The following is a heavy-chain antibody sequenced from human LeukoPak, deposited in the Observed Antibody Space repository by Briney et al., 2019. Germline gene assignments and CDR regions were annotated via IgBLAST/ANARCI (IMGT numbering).Heavy chain of an antibody. J-gene: IGHJ4*02. Sequence: GESLKISCKGSGYSFTTYWIGWVRQMPGKGLEWMGIIYPDDSDTRYSPSFQGQVTISAAKSISTAYLHWSSLKASDTAMYYCARHKGSTQNGEFDYWGQGTLVTVSS. V-gene: IGHV5-51*01. CDR3: ARHKGSTQNGEFDY. CDR2: IYPDDSDT. CDR1: GYSFTTYW. D-gene: IGHD5/OR15-5a*01.